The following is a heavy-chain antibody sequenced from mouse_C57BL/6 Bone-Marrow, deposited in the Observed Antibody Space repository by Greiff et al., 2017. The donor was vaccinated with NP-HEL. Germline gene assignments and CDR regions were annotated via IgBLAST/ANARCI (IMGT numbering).Heavy chain of an antibody. CDR2: ISGGGGNT. J-gene: IGHJ1*03. Sequence: DVHLVESGGGLVKPGGSLKLSCAASGFTFSSYTMSWVRQTPEKRLEWVATISGGGGNTYYPDSVKGRFTISRDNAKNTLYLQMSSLRSEDTALYYCARRDYYGSSHWYFDVWGTGTTVTVSS. CDR1: GFTFSSYT. D-gene: IGHD1-1*01. CDR3: ARRDYYGSSHWYFDV. V-gene: IGHV5-9*01.